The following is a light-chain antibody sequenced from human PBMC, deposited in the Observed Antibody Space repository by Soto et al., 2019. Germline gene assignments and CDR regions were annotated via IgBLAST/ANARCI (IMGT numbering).Light chain of an antibody. CDR3: QQYSSFPRT. J-gene: IGKJ1*01. CDR2: DAS. Sequence: DIPMTQSPSTLSASVGDRVTITCRASQTIGSWLAWYRQKPGKAPELLIYDASTLEGGVPSRFSGSGSGTEFSLTITSLQPDDFATFYCQQYSSFPRTFGQGTKVEIK. CDR1: QTIGSW. V-gene: IGKV1-5*01.